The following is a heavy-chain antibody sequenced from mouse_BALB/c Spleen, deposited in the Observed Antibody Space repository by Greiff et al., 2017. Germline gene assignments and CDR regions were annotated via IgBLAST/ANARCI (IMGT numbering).Heavy chain of an antibody. CDR3: ARASLYGNYPAY. D-gene: IGHD2-1*01. CDR2: IRNKANGYTT. Sequence: EVQLVESGGGLVQPGGSLRLSCATSGFTFTDYYMSWVRQPPGKALEWLGFIRNKANGYTTEYSASVKGLFTISRDNSQSILYLHMNTLRAEDSATYYWARASLYGNYPAYWGQGTLVTVSA. J-gene: IGHJ3*01. CDR1: GFTFTDYY. V-gene: IGHV7-3*02.